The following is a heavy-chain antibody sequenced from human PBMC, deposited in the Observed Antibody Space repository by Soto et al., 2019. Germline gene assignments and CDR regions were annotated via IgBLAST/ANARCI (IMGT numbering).Heavy chain of an antibody. D-gene: IGHD3-22*01. J-gene: IGHJ4*02. CDR1: GFTFSSYS. Sequence: GGSLRLSCAASGFTFSSYSMNWVRQAPGKGLEWVSYISSSSSSTIYYADSVKGRFTISRDNAKNSLYLQMNSLRAEDTAVYYCARDQYDSSGYYETFDYWGQGTLVTVS. CDR2: ISSSSSSTI. V-gene: IGHV3-48*01. CDR3: ARDQYDSSGYYETFDY.